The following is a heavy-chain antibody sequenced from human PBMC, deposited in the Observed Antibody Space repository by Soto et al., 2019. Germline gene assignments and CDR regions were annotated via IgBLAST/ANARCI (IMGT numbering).Heavy chain of an antibody. V-gene: IGHV4-59*08. CDR3: ARPQKMVRGVMDAYDV. J-gene: IGHJ3*01. Sequence: WTWIRQFPGTGLEWIGYIYYSGSTNYNPSLKSRLTISSDTSKNQFSLRLSSVTAADTAIYYCARPQKMVRGVMDAYDVWGQGTMVIVS. CDR2: IYYSGST. D-gene: IGHD3-10*01.